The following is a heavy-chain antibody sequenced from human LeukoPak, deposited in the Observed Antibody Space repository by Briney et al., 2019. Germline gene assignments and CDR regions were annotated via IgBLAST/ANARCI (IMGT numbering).Heavy chain of an antibody. J-gene: IGHJ5*02. CDR1: GVTFSSYA. V-gene: IGHV1-69*13. D-gene: IGHD3-10*01. Sequence: ASVKVSCKASGVTFSSYAISWVRQAPGQGLEWMRGIIPIFGTANYAQKFQGRVTITADESTSTAYMELSSLRSEDTAVYYCARGTVTVYGSGSYYNVGLGERANWFDPWGQGTLVTVSS. CDR2: IIPIFGTA. CDR3: ARGTVTVYGSGSYYNVGLGERANWFDP.